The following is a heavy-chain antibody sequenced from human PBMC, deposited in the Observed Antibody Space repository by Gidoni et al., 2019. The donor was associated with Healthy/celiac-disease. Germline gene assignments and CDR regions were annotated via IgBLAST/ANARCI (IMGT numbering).Heavy chain of an antibody. J-gene: IGHJ4*02. V-gene: IGHV3-48*01. D-gene: IGHD2-15*01. Sequence: EVQLVESGGGLVQPGGSLRLSCAASGFTFSRSSMNWVRQAPGKGLEWVSYISSSSSTIYYADSVKGRCTISRDNAKNSLYLQMNSLRAEDTAVYYCARDGNYCSGGSCCDYWGQGTLVTVSS. CDR2: ISSSSSTI. CDR3: ARDGNYCSGGSCCDY. CDR1: GFTFSRSS.